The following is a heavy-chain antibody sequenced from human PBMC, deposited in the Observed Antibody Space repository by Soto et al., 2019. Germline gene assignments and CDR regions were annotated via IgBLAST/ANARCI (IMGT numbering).Heavy chain of an antibody. J-gene: IGHJ4*02. D-gene: IGHD3-3*01. CDR3: ARLSWRGYYPEDFDY. Sequence: SETLSLTCTVSGGSISSSSYYWGWIRQPPGKGLEWIGSIYYSGSTYYNPSLKSRVTISVDTSKNQFSPKLSSVTAADTAVYYCARLSWRGYYPEDFDYWGQGTLVTVSS. V-gene: IGHV4-39*01. CDR2: IYYSGST. CDR1: GGSISSSSYY.